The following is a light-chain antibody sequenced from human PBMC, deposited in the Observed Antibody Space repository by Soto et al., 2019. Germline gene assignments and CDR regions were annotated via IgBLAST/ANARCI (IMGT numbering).Light chain of an antibody. Sequence: QTVVTQEPSFSVSPGGTVTLTCGLTSGSVSTSYYPGWYQQTPGQAPRTLIYNTNSRSSGVSDRFSGSILGNKAALTITGAQADDESDYYCVLYMGRGIWVFGGGTKLTVL. CDR3: VLYMGRGIWV. CDR1: SGSVSTSYY. CDR2: NTN. V-gene: IGLV8-61*01. J-gene: IGLJ3*02.